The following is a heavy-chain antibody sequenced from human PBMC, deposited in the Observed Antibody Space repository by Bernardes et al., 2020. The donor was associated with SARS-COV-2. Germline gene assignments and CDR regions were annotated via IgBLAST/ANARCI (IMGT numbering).Heavy chain of an antibody. CDR3: ARGYASLAVY. J-gene: IGHJ4*02. V-gene: IGHV3-74*01. CDR1: GFTFSSYW. CDR2: IQSDGSIT. D-gene: IGHD6-6*01. Sequence: GGSLRLSCAASGFTFSSYWMHWVRQAPGKGLVWVSGIQSDGSITTYADSVKGRFTISRDNAKNTLYLQMNSLRAEDTAVYYCARGYASLAVYWGQGTLVT.